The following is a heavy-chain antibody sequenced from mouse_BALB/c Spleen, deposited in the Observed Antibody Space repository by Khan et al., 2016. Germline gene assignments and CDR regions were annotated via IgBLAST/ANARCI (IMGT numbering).Heavy chain of an antibody. Sequence: QVQLKESGPGLVAPSHSLSITCTASGFSFTNSGVHWIRQPPGKGLEWLGAIRPGGSTEYNSAHMSRPSITKDYSQNQVFLKMIRLQPDDTAMYYCARDEHDDDSWFASWGQGTLVIVSA. CDR1: GFSFTNSG. D-gene: IGHD2-4*01. J-gene: IGHJ3*01. CDR2: IRPGGST. V-gene: IGHV2-9*02. CDR3: ARDEHDDDSWFAS.